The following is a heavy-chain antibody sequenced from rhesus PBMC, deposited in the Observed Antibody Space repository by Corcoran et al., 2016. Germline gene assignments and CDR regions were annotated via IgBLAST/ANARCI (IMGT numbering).Heavy chain of an antibody. CDR2: INGNSGST. CDR3: ARAEYQQFDY. J-gene: IGHJ4*01. D-gene: IGHD2-15*01. Sequence: QVQLQESGPGLVKPSETLSLPCAVSGASIRSYWWSCIRPTPGKGLEWIGEINGNSGSTNYNPSLKSRVTISKDASKNQFSLKLSSVTAADTAVYYCARAEYQQFDYWGQGVLVTVSS. V-gene: IGHV4-80*01. CDR1: GASIRSYW.